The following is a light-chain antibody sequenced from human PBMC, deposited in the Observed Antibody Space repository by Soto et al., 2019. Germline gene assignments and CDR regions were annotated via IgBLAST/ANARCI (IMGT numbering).Light chain of an antibody. V-gene: IGKV3-15*01. CDR1: QSISSN. CDR3: QQLNSYPSIT. CDR2: GAS. Sequence: EMVMTQSPATLSVSPGERATLSCRASQSISSNLAWYQQKPGKAPKLLIYGASTRHTGVPSRFSGSGSGTDFTLTISSLQPEDFATYYCQQLNSYPSITFGQGTRLEIK. J-gene: IGKJ5*01.